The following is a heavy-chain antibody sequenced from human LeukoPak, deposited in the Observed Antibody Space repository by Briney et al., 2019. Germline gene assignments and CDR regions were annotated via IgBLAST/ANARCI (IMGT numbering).Heavy chain of an antibody. V-gene: IGHV3-30*02. Sequence: PGGSLRLSCAASGFTFGTIGMHWVRQAPGKGLGWVAFIGYDGSSKYYADSVKGRFTISRDNSKNPLYLQMSSLRAEDTAVYYCAKDWGRYTSSTSCYRPDYCGQGTLVTVSS. CDR2: IGYDGSSK. D-gene: IGHD2-2*01. CDR3: AKDWGRYTSSTSCYRPDY. CDR1: GFTFGTIG. J-gene: IGHJ4*02.